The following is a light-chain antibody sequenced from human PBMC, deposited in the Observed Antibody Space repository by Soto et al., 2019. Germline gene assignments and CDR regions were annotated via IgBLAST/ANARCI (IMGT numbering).Light chain of an antibody. CDR3: QQYNNWPPIT. CDR1: QSVSNN. J-gene: IGKJ5*01. Sequence: EILMTQSPATLSVSPGERATLSCRASQSVSNNLAWYQQKPGQAPRLLIYYASTRATGIPARFSGSGSGTEFTLTISSLQSEDFALYYCQQYNNWPPITFGQGARLEIK. V-gene: IGKV3-15*01. CDR2: YAS.